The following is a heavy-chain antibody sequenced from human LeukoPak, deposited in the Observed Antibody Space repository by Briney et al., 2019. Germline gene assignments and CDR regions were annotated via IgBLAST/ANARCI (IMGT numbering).Heavy chain of an antibody. Sequence: GGSLRLSCAASGFTFSSYAMSWVRQAPGKGPEWVSAISGSGGSAYYADSVKGRFTISRDNSKNTLYLQMNSLRAEDTAVYYCAKSGYSFWNYGHIVDYWGQGTLVTVSS. CDR2: ISGSGGSA. J-gene: IGHJ4*02. CDR3: AKSGYSFWNYGHIVDY. CDR1: GFTFSSYA. D-gene: IGHD1-7*01. V-gene: IGHV3-23*01.